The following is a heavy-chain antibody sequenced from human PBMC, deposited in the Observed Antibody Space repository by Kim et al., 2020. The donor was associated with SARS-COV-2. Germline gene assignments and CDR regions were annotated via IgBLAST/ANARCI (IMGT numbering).Heavy chain of an antibody. J-gene: IGHJ6*02. D-gene: IGHD2-15*01. Sequence: ASVKVSCKASGYTFTSYDINWVRQATGQGLEWMGWMNPNSGNTGYAQKFQGRVTMTRNTSISTAYMELSSLRSEDTAVYYCARGYCSGGSCYPYYYYGMDVWGQGTTVTVSS. CDR3: ARGYCSGGSCYPYYYYGMDV. V-gene: IGHV1-8*01. CDR1: GYTFTSYD. CDR2: MNPNSGNT.